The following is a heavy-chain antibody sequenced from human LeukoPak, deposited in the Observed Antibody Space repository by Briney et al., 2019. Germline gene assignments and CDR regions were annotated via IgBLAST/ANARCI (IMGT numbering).Heavy chain of an antibody. Sequence: GESLKISFKGSGYIFTSYWIGWVRPMPGKGRGWMGIIYPGDSDTRYSPSFQGQVTISADKSISTAYLQWSSLKASDTAMYYCARHLNGYCGGDCYFFDYWGQGTLVTVSS. CDR1: GYIFTSYW. CDR2: IYPGDSDT. D-gene: IGHD2-21*02. J-gene: IGHJ4*02. V-gene: IGHV5-51*01. CDR3: ARHLNGYCGGDCYFFDY.